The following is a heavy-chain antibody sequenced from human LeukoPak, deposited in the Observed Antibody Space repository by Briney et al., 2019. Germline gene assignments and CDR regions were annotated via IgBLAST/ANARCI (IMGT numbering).Heavy chain of an antibody. CDR1: GYTFTSYD. J-gene: IGHJ4*02. CDR3: ARGRGRTVTTRYFDY. Sequence: ASVKVSCKASGYTFTSYDINWVRQATGQGLEWMGWMNPNSGNTGYAQKFQGRVTMARNTSISTAYMELRSLRSEDTAVYYCARGRGRTVTTRYFDYWGQGTLVTVSS. V-gene: IGHV1-8*01. CDR2: MNPNSGNT. D-gene: IGHD4-17*01.